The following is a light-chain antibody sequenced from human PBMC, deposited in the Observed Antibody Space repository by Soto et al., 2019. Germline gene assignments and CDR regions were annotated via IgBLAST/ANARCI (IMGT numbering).Light chain of an antibody. CDR2: DAS. CDR3: QQRAGSST. J-gene: IGKJ5*01. V-gene: IGKV3-11*01. CDR1: QSISTY. Sequence: ILLTQSPATLSLSPGERATLSCRAGQSISTYLAWYQQKSGQAPRLLIYDASNRATGTPARFSGSGSGTDFTLTISSLEPEDFAVYYCQQRAGSSTFGQGTRLEIK.